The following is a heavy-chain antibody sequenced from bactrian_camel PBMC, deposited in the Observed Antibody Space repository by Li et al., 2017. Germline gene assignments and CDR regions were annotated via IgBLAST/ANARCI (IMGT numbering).Heavy chain of an antibody. V-gene: IGHV3S1*01. CDR1: GFTFSTYS. J-gene: IGHJ6*01. D-gene: IGHD6*01. Sequence: HVQLVESGGNLMQPGGSLRLSCAASGFTFSTYSMYWVRQAPEKGLEWVSIINSGGGSTYYTDSVKGRFTISRDNAKNTVYLQLNSLKTEDMAMYYCAKYGGGWYALADLAYWGQGTQVTVS. CDR3: AKYGGGWYALADLAY. CDR2: INSGGGST.